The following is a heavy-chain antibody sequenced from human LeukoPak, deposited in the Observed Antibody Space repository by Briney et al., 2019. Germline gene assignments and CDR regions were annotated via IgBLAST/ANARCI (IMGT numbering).Heavy chain of an antibody. CDR3: ARDGDGSYHDLLWSNPFDI. CDR1: IFTFSSHS. J-gene: IGHJ3*02. V-gene: IGHV3-21*01. Sequence: GGSLRLSCAASIFTFSSHSMNWVRQAPGKGLEWVSSITSGSSYIYYAESVKGRFTISRDNAKNSLYLQMNSLRAEDTAVYYCARDGDGSYHDLLWSNPFDIWGQGTMVTVSS. CDR2: ITSGSSYI. D-gene: IGHD4-17*01.